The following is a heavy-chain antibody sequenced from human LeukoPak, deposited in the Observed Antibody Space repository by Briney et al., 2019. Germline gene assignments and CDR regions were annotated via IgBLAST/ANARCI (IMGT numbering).Heavy chain of an antibody. CDR3: ARVGGYYYYGMDV. CDR1: GFTFSSYE. Sequence: GGSVRLSCAASGFTFSSYEMNWVRQAPGKGLEWVSYISTSGSTIYYADSVKGRFTISRDNAKNSLYLQMSSLRAEDTAVYYCARVGGYYYYGMDVWGKGTTVTVSS. D-gene: IGHD3-16*01. J-gene: IGHJ6*04. V-gene: IGHV3-48*03. CDR2: ISTSGSTI.